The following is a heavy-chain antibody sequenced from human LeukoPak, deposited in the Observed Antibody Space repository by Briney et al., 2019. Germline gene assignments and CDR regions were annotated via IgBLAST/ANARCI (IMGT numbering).Heavy chain of an antibody. CDR3: AREDHSKGDY. V-gene: IGHV3-30*02. J-gene: IGHJ4*02. CDR1: GFTFSSYA. Sequence: PGGSLRLSCAASGFTFSSYAMHWVRQAPGKGLEWVTFIRYDGSNKYYADSVKGRFTISRDNSKNTLYLQMNSLRDEDTAVYYCAREDHSKGDYWGQGTLVTVSS. D-gene: IGHD2/OR15-2a*01. CDR2: IRYDGSNK.